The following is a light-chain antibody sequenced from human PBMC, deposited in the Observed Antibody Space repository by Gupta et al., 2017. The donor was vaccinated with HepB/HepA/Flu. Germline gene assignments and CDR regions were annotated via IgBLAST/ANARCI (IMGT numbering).Light chain of an antibody. CDR1: SREIGNYKN. Sequence: QSALTQPPSASGSPGQSVTISCPGTSREIGNYKNISWYQHPPVTAPNLLIYEVPKRPSGVPARFSCSKSGNTASLTGSGLQAEDEAEYYCSSYAGSNKLEFGGGTKLTVL. V-gene: IGLV2-8*01. CDR2: EVP. CDR3: SSYAGSNKLE. J-gene: IGLJ2*01.